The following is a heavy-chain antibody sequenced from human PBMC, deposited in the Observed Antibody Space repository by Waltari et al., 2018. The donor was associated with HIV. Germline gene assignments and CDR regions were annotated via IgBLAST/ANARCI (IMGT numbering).Heavy chain of an antibody. CDR1: GFTFSSYE. CDR3: ARDKYDYDSSGVHPLDS. V-gene: IGHV3-48*03. D-gene: IGHD3-22*01. Sequence: EVQLVESGGGLVQPGGSLRLSCSASGFTFSSYEMNWVRKAPGKGVEWISYISRTGTTKFDADSLRGRFTISRDNAKNSLFLQMNSLRAEDTAIYYCARDKYDYDSSGVHPLDSGGQGTLVTVSS. J-gene: IGHJ4*02. CDR2: ISRTGTTK.